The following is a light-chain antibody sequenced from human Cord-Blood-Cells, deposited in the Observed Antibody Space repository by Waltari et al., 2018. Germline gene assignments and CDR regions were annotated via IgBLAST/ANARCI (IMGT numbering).Light chain of an antibody. CDR1: SGSIASNY. V-gene: IGLV6-57*03. J-gene: IGLJ3*02. CDR2: EDN. CDR3: QSYDSSPWV. Sequence: NFMLTQPHSVSESPGKPVTISCTRSSGSIASNYVQWYQQRPGSAPTTVIYEDNQRPSGVPDRFSGSIDSSSNSASLTISGLKTEDEADYYCQSYDSSPWVFGGGTKLTVL.